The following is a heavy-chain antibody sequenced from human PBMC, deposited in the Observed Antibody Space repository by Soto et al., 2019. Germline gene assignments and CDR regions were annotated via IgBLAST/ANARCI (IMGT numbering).Heavy chain of an antibody. J-gene: IGHJ4*02. CDR3: VRPYYSSSWFPFDR. Sequence: GVSLRLCCTGSGFDFGDYYMSWIRQAPGKGLEWVSYIDSGAGTTYYTDSVKGRFTISRDNAKKTVHLQMSSLRVEDTALYSCVRPYYSSSWFPFDRWGQGPLVTVSS. V-gene: IGHV3-11*01. CDR1: GFDFGDYY. CDR2: IDSGAGTT. D-gene: IGHD6-13*01.